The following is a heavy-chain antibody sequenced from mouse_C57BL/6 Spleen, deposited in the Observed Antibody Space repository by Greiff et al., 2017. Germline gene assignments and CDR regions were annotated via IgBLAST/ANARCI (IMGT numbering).Heavy chain of an antibody. CDR3: ARASFPFYFYY. CDR2: IYPGDGDT. Sequence: QVQLQQSGPELVKPGASVKFSCKASGYAFSSSWMHWVKQRPGQGLEWIGRIYPGDGDTNYNGKFKGKAALTADKSSSTSYMLLSSLTSEDSAVYFCARASFPFYFYYWGQGTTLTVSS. J-gene: IGHJ2*01. CDR1: GYAFSSSW. V-gene: IGHV1-82*01.